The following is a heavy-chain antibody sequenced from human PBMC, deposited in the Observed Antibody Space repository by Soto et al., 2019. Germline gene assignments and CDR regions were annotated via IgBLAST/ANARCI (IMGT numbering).Heavy chain of an antibody. CDR2: IIPIFGRP. D-gene: IGHD4-17*01. CDR3: ARAPYEDYAVPEPNYFDS. Sequence: QVQLVQSGTEVKKPGSSVKVSCTASGGTFSTLAVSWVRQAPGQGLEWMGGIIPIFGRPVYAQKFQGRVTITADESTSIVYMELSSLSSEDTAVYYCARAPYEDYAVPEPNYFDSWGQGTLVTVSS. CDR1: GGTFSTLA. J-gene: IGHJ4*02. V-gene: IGHV1-69*01.